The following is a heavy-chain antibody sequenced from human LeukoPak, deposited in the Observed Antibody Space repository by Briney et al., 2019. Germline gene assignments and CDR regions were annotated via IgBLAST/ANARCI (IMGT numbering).Heavy chain of an antibody. V-gene: IGHV3-23*01. CDR1: GFTFRGYA. CDR2: ISVSGGST. CDR3: ARDNGWSADF. D-gene: IGHD2-15*01. Sequence: GGSLRLSCAASGFTFRGYAMSWVRQAPGKGLEWVSGISVSGGSTYYADSVKGRFTISRDNSKNTLYLQMNSLRAEDTAVYYCARDNGWSADFWGQGTLVTVSS. J-gene: IGHJ4*02.